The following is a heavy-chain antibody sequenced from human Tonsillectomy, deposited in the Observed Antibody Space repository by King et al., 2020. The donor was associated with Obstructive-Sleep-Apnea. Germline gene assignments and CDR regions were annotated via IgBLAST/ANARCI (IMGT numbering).Heavy chain of an antibody. CDR1: GFSFSGSA. J-gene: IGHJ3*02. CDR2: VRNKAFNYAT. CDR3: TTLDQLLPTGDAFDI. V-gene: IGHV3-73*01. Sequence: VQLVESGGGLVQPGGSLKLSCAASGFSFSGSAMHWVRQASGKGLEWVGRVRNKAFNYATTYAASVKGRFTISRNDSKSTAYLQMNSPKTEDTAVYFCTTLDQLLPTGDAFDIWGQGTTVTVSS. D-gene: IGHD1-1*01.